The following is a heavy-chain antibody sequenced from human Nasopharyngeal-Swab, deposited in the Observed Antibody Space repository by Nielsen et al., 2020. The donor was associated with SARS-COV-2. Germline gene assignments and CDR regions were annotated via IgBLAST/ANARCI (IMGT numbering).Heavy chain of an antibody. V-gene: IGHV3-30*03. CDR3: ARDNGYCSGDACYLGGWLDP. Sequence: GGSLRLSCAASGFTFSSYGMHWVRQAPGKGLEWVAVISYDGSNKFYADSVKGRFTISRDNSKNTLYLQMNSLRAEDTAVYYCARDNGYCSGDACYLGGWLDPWGQGTLVTVSS. J-gene: IGHJ5*02. D-gene: IGHD2-15*01. CDR1: GFTFSSYG. CDR2: ISYDGSNK.